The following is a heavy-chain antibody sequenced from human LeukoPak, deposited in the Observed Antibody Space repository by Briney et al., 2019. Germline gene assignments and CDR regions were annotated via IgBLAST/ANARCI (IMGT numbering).Heavy chain of an antibody. D-gene: IGHD1-1*01. Sequence: GGSLRLSCAASGFTFDDYAMHWVRQAPGKGLEWVSHISWNGNSIGYADSVKGRFTISRDNAKNSLYLQMNSLRAEDTALYYCAKDRTTGTPHYYGMDVWGQGTTVTVSS. CDR1: GFTFDDYA. J-gene: IGHJ6*02. CDR3: AKDRTTGTPHYYGMDV. V-gene: IGHV3-9*01. CDR2: ISWNGNSI.